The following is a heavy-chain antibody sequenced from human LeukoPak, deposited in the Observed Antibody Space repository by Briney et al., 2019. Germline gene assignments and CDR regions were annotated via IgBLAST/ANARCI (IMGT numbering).Heavy chain of an antibody. CDR1: GFTFSSYS. Sequence: GGSLRLSCAASGFTFSSYSVNWVRQAPGKGLEWVSYISGNSRAIYYADSVKGRFTTSRDNAKNSLYLQMSSLGDEDTAVYYCARDLARYFDLWGRGTQVTVSS. J-gene: IGHJ2*01. V-gene: IGHV3-48*02. CDR3: ARDLARYFDL. CDR2: ISGNSRAI.